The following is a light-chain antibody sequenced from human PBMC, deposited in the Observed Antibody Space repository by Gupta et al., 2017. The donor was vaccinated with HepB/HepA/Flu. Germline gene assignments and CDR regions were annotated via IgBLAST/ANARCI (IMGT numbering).Light chain of an antibody. V-gene: IGKV1-39*01. CDR2: AAS. Sequence: DIQMTQSLSSLSASVGDRVTITCRASQSLSSYLNWYHQKPGKATKLLIYAASSLQSGVPSRFSGSGAGTEFTLTIISLQHEDFSTYYCQQSYSTLPFTFGPGTKVEIK. J-gene: IGKJ3*01. CDR1: QSLSSY. CDR3: QQSYSTLPFT.